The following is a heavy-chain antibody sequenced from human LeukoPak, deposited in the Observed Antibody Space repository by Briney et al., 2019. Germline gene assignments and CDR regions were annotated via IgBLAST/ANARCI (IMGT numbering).Heavy chain of an antibody. V-gene: IGHV1-58*01. CDR3: ASDPPYTSSSAW. D-gene: IGHD2-2*01. J-gene: IGHJ4*02. CDR2: ILVGSGNT. Sequence: SVKVSCKASGFTSTSTAVRWVRQARGQRLEWIGWILVGSGNTNYAQMFQERVTLTWDVSTSTAYMVLSSLRSEDTAIYYCASDPPYTSSSAWWGQGTLVTVSS. CDR1: GFTSTSTA.